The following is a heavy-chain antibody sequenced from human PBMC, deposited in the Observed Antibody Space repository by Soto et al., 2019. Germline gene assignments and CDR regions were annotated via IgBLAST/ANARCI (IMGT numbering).Heavy chain of an antibody. J-gene: IGHJ6*02. D-gene: IGHD5-18*01. CDR2: LYSSGTT. Sequence: PGGSLRLSCTVSGFSVTNNYINWVRQAPGKGLEWVSILYSSGTTYYADSVRGRFTVSRDDSKNTLYLQMNSLRAEDTAVYYCARGWSKFSYNYPYYYAMDAWGQGTTVTVSS. V-gene: IGHV3-53*01. CDR1: GFSVTNNY. CDR3: ARGWSKFSYNYPYYYAMDA.